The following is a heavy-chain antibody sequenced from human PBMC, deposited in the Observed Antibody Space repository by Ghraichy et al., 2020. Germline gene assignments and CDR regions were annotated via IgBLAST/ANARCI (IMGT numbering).Heavy chain of an antibody. V-gene: IGHV4-34*01. Sequence: SETLSLTCAVYGGSFSGYYWSWIRQPPGKGLEWIGEINHSGSTNYNPSLKSRVTISVDTSKNQFSLKLSSVTAADTAVYYCARDVDRTLRNDAFDIWGQGTMVTVSS. D-gene: IGHD1-14*01. J-gene: IGHJ3*02. CDR1: GGSFSGYY. CDR3: ARDVDRTLRNDAFDI. CDR2: INHSGST.